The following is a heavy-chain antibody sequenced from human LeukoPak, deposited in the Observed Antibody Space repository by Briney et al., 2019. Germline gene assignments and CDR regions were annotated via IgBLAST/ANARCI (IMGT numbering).Heavy chain of an antibody. V-gene: IGHV3-74*01. J-gene: IGHJ4*02. Sequence: GGSLRPSCEASGLPSGNNWMNWVRKAQGKGLVWVSRINSDGRTTTYADSVKGRFTISRDNAKNTLYLQMNSLRAEDTAVYYCAMIKEGWGQGTLVTVSS. CDR2: INSDGRTT. CDR1: GLPSGNNW. D-gene: IGHD3-22*01. CDR3: AMIKEG.